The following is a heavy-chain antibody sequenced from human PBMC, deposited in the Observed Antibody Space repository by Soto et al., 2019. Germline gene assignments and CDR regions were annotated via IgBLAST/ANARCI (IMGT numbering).Heavy chain of an antibody. V-gene: IGHV4-34*01. CDR3: ARAGSSTSPRYYYYMDV. CDR1: GGSFSGYY. Sequence: SETLSLTCAVYGGSFSGYYWSWIRQPPGKGLEWIGEINHSGSTNYNPSLKSRVTISVDTSKNQFSLKLSSVTAADTAVYYCARAGSSTSPRYYYYMDVWGKGTTVTVSS. CDR2: INHSGST. D-gene: IGHD2-2*01. J-gene: IGHJ6*03.